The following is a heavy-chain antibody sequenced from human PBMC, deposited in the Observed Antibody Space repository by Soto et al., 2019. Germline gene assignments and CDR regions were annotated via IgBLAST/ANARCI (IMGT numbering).Heavy chain of an antibody. D-gene: IGHD1-26*01. CDR3: ARVRAGFVGASWFDP. J-gene: IGHJ5*02. CDR1: GGSISSSSYY. CDR2: IYYSGST. V-gene: IGHV4-39*01. Sequence: PSETLSLTCTVSGGSISSSSYYWGWIRQPPGKGLEWIGSIYYSGSTYYNPSLKSRVTISVDTSKNQFSLKLSSVTAADTAVYYCARVRAGFVGASWFDPWGQGTLVTVSS.